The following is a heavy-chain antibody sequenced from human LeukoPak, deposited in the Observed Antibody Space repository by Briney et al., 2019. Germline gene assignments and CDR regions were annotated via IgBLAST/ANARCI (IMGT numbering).Heavy chain of an antibody. CDR3: ARGGYSYGSVFDY. Sequence: GGSLRLSCAASGFTVSSNYMSWVRQAPGKGLEWASVIYGGGSTYYADSVKGRFTISRENSKNTLYLQMNSLRAEDTAVYYCARGGYSYGSVFDYWAREPWSPSPQ. CDR2: IYGGGST. V-gene: IGHV3-53*01. D-gene: IGHD5-18*01. J-gene: IGHJ4*02. CDR1: GFTVSSNY.